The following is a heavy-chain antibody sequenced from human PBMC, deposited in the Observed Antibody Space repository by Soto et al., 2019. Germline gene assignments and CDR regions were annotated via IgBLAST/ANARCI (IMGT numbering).Heavy chain of an antibody. J-gene: IGHJ4*02. CDR2: ISGSGGST. CDR3: AKALSSWYLYYFDY. V-gene: IGHV3-23*01. D-gene: IGHD6-13*01. Sequence: PGGSLRLSCAASGFTFRNYDMSWVRQAPGKGLEWVSAISGSGGSTYYADSVKGRFTISRDNSKNTLYLQMNSLRAEDTAVYYCAKALSSWYLYYFDYWGQGTLVTVSS. CDR1: GFTFRNYD.